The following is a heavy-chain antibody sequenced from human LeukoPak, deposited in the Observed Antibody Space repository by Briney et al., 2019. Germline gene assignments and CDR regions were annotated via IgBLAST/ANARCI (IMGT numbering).Heavy chain of an antibody. J-gene: IGHJ4*02. V-gene: IGHV3-7*01. Sequence: PGGSLRLSCAASRFTFSSYYMSWVRQAPGKGLEWVAKIKEDGGEKYYVNSVRGRFTISRDNAKNSLYLQMNSLRAEDTAVYYCARDPPDSSGYYWKYFDYWGQGTLVTVSS. CDR1: RFTFSSYY. D-gene: IGHD3-22*01. CDR2: IKEDGGEK. CDR3: ARDPPDSSGYYWKYFDY.